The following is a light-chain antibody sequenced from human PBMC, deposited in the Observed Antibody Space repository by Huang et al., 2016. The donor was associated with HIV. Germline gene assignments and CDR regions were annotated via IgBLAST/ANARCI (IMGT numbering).Light chain of an antibody. CDR3: QQYGSFT. CDR2: GAS. Sequence: ENVLTQSPRALSLSPGERATLSCRATDITRSSYLDWYQQKPGQAPRLIMYGASSRATGIPDRFSGSGSGTDFTLTISRLEPEDFAVYYCQQYGSFTFGQGTKLEMK. V-gene: IGKV3-20*01. CDR1: DITRSSY. J-gene: IGKJ2*01.